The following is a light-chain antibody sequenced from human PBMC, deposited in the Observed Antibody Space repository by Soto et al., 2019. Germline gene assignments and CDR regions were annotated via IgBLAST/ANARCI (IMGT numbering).Light chain of an antibody. CDR3: QHYGNSPPSVT. CDR1: QSVSSN. CDR2: GAS. Sequence: EIVMTQSPATLSVSPGERATLSCRASQSVSSNLAWYQQKPGQAPRLLIYGASTRATGIPARFSGSGSGTEFTLTISSLQSEDFAVYYCQHYGNSPPSVTFGPGTRVDFK. J-gene: IGKJ3*01. V-gene: IGKV3-15*01.